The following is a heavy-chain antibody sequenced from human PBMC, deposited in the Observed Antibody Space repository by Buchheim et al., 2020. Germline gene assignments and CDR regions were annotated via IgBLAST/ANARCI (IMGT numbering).Heavy chain of an antibody. D-gene: IGHD4-23*01. V-gene: IGHV4-30-4*01. J-gene: IGHJ4*02. Sequence: QVQLQESGPGLVKPSQTLSLTCTVSGGSISSADYYWSWIRQPPGKGLEWIGYIYYSGSTYYNPSLKSRATMSVEPSKNQLSLKLNSVTAADTALYYCARDRYGGTSPGSDFWGQGTL. CDR1: GGSISSADYY. CDR3: ARDRYGGTSPGSDF. CDR2: IYYSGST.